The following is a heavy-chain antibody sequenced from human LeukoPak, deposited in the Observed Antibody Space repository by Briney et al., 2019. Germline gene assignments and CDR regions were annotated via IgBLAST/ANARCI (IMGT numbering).Heavy chain of an antibody. D-gene: IGHD3-10*01. Sequence: GGSLRLSCAASEFSVGSNYMTWVRQAPGKGLEWVSTISGGGDVTYYADSVKGRFTISRDNSKNTLYLQMNSLRVEDTAVYYCARVSSMLRGPLVIYYFDFWGQGTLVTVSS. CDR3: ARVSSMLRGPLVIYYFDF. CDR1: EFSVGSNY. J-gene: IGHJ4*02. V-gene: IGHV3-23*01. CDR2: ISGGGDVT.